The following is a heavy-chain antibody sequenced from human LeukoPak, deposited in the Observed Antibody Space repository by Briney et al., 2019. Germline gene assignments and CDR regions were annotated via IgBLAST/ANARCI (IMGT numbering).Heavy chain of an antibody. CDR1: RFTFSTYA. CDR2: ISYNGSNK. D-gene: IGHD5-18*01. Sequence: GRSLRLSCTASRFTFSTYAMHWVRQAPGKGLEWVAVISYNGSNKYYADSVKGRFTLSRDNSKNTLYVQMNSLRAEDTAVYYCAGSPSIQLYTHMDVWGKGTTVTVSS. J-gene: IGHJ6*03. V-gene: IGHV3-30*04. CDR3: AGSPSIQLYTHMDV.